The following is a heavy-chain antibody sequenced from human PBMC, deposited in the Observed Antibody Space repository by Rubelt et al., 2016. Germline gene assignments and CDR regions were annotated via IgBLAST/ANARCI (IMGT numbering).Heavy chain of an antibody. D-gene: IGHD6-6*01. CDR1: GGTFSSYA. CDR2: IIPILGIA. CDR3: ATTIAIRPYYFDY. J-gene: IGHJ4*02. V-gene: IGHV1-69*04. Sequence: QVQLVQSGAEVKKPGSSVKVSCKASGGTFSSYAISWARQAPGQGLEWMGRIIPILGIANYAQKFQGRITMTADESTSTAYMELSSLRSEDTAVYYCATTIAIRPYYFDYWGQGTLVTVSS.